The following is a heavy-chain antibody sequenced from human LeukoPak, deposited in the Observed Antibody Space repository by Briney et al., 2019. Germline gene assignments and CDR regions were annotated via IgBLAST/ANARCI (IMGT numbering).Heavy chain of an antibody. Sequence: GGSLRLSCAASGFTFSTYAMHCVRQAPGKGLEWVAVISYDGSNKYYADSVKGRFTISRDNSKNTLYLQMNSLRAEDTAVYYCARDVPHNWFDTWGQGTLVTVSS. V-gene: IGHV3-30-3*01. CDR1: GFTFSTYA. CDR3: ARDVPHNWFDT. J-gene: IGHJ5*02. CDR2: ISYDGSNK.